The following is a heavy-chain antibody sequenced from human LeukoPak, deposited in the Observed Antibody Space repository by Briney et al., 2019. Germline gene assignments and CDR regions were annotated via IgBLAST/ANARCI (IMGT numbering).Heavy chain of an antibody. Sequence: ASVTVSFKASGYTFTGYYMHWVRQAPGQGLEWMGRINPNSGGTNYAQKFQGRVTMTRDTSISTAYMELSRLRSDDTAVYYCARDQSRYDILTGYPTYYYYYYGMDVWGQGTTVTVSS. V-gene: IGHV1-2*06. D-gene: IGHD3-9*01. CDR3: ARDQSRYDILTGYPTYYYYYYGMDV. CDR1: GYTFTGYY. J-gene: IGHJ6*02. CDR2: INPNSGGT.